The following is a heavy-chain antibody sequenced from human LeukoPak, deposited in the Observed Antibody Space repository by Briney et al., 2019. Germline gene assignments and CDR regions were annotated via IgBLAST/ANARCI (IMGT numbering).Heavy chain of an antibody. CDR2: MNPNSGNT. J-gene: IGHJ5*02. CDR3: ARQDRGYSYGPNWFDP. Sequence: HGASVKVSCKASGYTFTSYDINWVRQATGQGLDWMGWMNPNSGNTGYAQKFQGRVTMTRNTSISTAYMELSSLRSEDTAVYYCARQDRGYSYGPNWFDPWGQGTLVTVSS. D-gene: IGHD5-18*01. V-gene: IGHV1-8*01. CDR1: GYTFTSYD.